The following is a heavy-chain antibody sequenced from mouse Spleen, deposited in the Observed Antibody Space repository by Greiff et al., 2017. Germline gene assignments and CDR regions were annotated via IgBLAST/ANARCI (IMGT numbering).Heavy chain of an antibody. Sequence: EVKLMESGPGLVKPSQSLSLTCSVTGYSITSGYYWNWIRQFPGNKLEWMGYISYDGSNNYNPSLKNRISTTRDTSKNQFFLKLNSVTTEDTATYYCARTPIYDGYPYWYFDVWGTGTTVTVSS. D-gene: IGHD2-3*01. J-gene: IGHJ1*03. CDR1: GYSITSGYY. CDR3: ARTPIYDGYPYWYFDV. V-gene: IGHV3-6*01. CDR2: ISYDGSN.